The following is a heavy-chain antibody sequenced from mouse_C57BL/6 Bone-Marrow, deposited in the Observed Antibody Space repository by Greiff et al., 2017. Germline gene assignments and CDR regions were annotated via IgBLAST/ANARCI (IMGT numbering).Heavy chain of an antibody. D-gene: IGHD1-1*01. J-gene: IGHJ1*03. CDR3: ARRAVGWYFDV. CDR1: GYTFTSYW. CDR2: IDPSDSYT. V-gene: IGHV1-69*01. Sequence: VQLQQPGAELVMPGASVKLSCKASGYTFTSYWMHWVKQRPGQGLEWIGEIDPSDSYTNYNQKFKGKSTLTVDKSSSTAYMQLSSLTSEDSAVYYCARRAVGWYFDVWGTGTTVTVSS.